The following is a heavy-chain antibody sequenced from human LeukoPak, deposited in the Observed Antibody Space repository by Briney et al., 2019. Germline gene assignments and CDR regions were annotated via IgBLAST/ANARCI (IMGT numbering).Heavy chain of an antibody. CDR2: IYYSGST. Sequence: SETLSLTCTVSGGSISSYYWSWIRQPPGKGLEWIGYIYYSGSTNYDPSLKSRVTISVDTSKNQFSLKLSSVTAADTAVYYCARVMAAASYYFDYWGQGTLVTVSS. V-gene: IGHV4-59*01. CDR1: GGSISSYY. J-gene: IGHJ4*02. D-gene: IGHD2-15*01. CDR3: ARVMAAASYYFDY.